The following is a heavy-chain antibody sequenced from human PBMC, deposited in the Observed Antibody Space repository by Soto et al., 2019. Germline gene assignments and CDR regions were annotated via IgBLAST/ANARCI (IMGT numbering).Heavy chain of an antibody. CDR3: ARYNSYAIDX. D-gene: IGHD2-8*01. Sequence: SETLSLTCTVSGTSISSYYWSWIRQPPGKGLEWIANIHYSGTTNYNHSLASRVTLSVETSKNQFSLKMTSVTAADRAMYFCARYNSYAIDXWGRGTLVTVSX. V-gene: IGHV4-59*01. CDR1: GTSISSYY. J-gene: IGHJ4*02. CDR2: IHYSGTT.